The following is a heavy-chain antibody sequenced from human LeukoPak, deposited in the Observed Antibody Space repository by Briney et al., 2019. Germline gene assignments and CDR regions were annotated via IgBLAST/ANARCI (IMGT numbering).Heavy chain of an antibody. CDR3: ASDQQLAPWAFNI. J-gene: IGHJ3*02. V-gene: IGHV1-2*02. CDR1: GYTFTGYY. Sequence: ASVKVSCKASGYTFTGYYMHWVRQAPGQGLEWMGWINPNSGGTNYAQKFQGRVTMATDTSTSTAYMELRRLRSDDTAVYYCASDQQLAPWAFNIWGQGTMVTVSS. CDR2: INPNSGGT. D-gene: IGHD6-13*01.